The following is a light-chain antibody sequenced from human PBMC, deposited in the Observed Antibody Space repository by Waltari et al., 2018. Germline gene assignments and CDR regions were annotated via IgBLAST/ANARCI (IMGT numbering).Light chain of an antibody. CDR2: LSS. CDR3: MQALQTPYT. CDR1: QSLLHSNGYTY. Sequence: DIVMTQSPLSLPVTPGEPATISCRSSQSLLHSNGYTYLDWYLQKPGQSPQLLIYLSSTRASGVPDRFSGSGSGTDFTLKISRMEAEDVGVYYCMQALQTPYTFGQGTKLEIK. J-gene: IGKJ2*01. V-gene: IGKV2-28*01.